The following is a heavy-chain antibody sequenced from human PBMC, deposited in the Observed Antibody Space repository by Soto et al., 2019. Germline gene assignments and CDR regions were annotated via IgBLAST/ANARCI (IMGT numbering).Heavy chain of an antibody. CDR3: VKDRLGSWYVTFRYYYGMDV. V-gene: IGHV3-64D*08. CDR1: GFTFSSYA. CDR2: ISSNGGST. Sequence: GGSLRLSCSASGFTFSSYAMRWVRQAPGKGLEYVSAISSNGGSTYYADSVKGRFTISRDNSKNTLYLQMSSLRAEDTAVYYCVKDRLGSWYVTFRYYYGMDVWGQGTTVTVSS. D-gene: IGHD6-19*01. J-gene: IGHJ6*02.